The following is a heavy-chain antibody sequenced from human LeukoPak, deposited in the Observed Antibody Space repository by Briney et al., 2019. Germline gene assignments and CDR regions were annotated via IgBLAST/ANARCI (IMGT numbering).Heavy chain of an antibody. CDR1: GYTRTELS. J-gene: IGHJ4*02. CDR2: FDPEDGVT. D-gene: IGHD1-26*01. V-gene: IGHV1-24*01. Sequence: GASVKVSCKVSGYTRTELSMHWVRQAPGKGLEWMGGFDPEDGVTIYAQKFQGRVTMTEDTSTDTAYMELSSLRSEDTAVYYCVGVGGLLHADFDYWGQGTLVTVSS. CDR3: VGVGGLLHADFDY.